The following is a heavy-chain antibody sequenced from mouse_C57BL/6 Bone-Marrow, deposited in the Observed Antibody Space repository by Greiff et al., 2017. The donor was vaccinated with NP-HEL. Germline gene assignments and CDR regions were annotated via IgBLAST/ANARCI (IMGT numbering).Heavy chain of an antibody. V-gene: IGHV14-3*01. J-gene: IGHJ2*01. CDR1: GINIKNTY. D-gene: IGHD1-1*01. Sequence: EVQLQQSVAELVRPGASVKLSCTASGINIKNTYMHWVKQRPEQGLEWIGRIDPANGNTKYAPKLQGKAPITADPSSNPAYLQLSSLTSEDAAIYYCARNPYYYGSSYYLDYWGQGTTLTASS. CDR3: ARNPYYYGSSYYLDY. CDR2: IDPANGNT.